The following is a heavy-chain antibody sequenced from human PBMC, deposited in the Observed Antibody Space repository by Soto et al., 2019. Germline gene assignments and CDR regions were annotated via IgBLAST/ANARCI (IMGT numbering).Heavy chain of an antibody. Sequence: ASVKVSCKASGYTFTGYYMHWVRQAPGQGLEWVGWINPNSGGTNYAQKFQGWVTMTRDTSISTAYMELSRLRSDDTAVYYCARGGSCSSTSCYTGLVYYGMDVWGQGTTVTVSS. CDR3: ARGGSCSSTSCYTGLVYYGMDV. J-gene: IGHJ6*02. CDR1: GYTFTGYY. CDR2: INPNSGGT. V-gene: IGHV1-2*04. D-gene: IGHD2-2*02.